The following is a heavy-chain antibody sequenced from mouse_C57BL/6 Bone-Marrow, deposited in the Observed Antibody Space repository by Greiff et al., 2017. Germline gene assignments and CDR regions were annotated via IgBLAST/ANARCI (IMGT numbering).Heavy chain of an antibody. CDR3: ARSTMVTTYYFDY. V-gene: IGHV2-2*01. CDR1: GFSFTSYG. D-gene: IGHD2-1*01. J-gene: IGHJ2*01. CDR2: IWSGGSP. Sequence: VKLVESGPGLVQPSPSLSITCTVSGFSFTSYGVHWVRQSPGKGLEWLGVIWSGGSPDYNAAFISRLSSRTDNSKSQVFFKMNSLQADDTSIYYCARSTMVTTYYFDYWGQGTTLTVSA.